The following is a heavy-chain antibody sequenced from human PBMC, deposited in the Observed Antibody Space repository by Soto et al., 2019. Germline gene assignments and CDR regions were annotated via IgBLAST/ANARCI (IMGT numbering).Heavy chain of an antibody. D-gene: IGHD4-4*01. CDR3: ARHTVRDGPNIDY. CDR1: GYSFTSYW. J-gene: IGHJ4*02. Sequence: GESLKISCKGSGYSFTSYWIGWVRQMPGKGLEWMGIIYPGDSDTRYSPSLQGQVTISADKSISTAYLQWSSLKASDTAMYYCARHTVRDGPNIDYWGQGTLVTVSS. V-gene: IGHV5-51*01. CDR2: IYPGDSDT.